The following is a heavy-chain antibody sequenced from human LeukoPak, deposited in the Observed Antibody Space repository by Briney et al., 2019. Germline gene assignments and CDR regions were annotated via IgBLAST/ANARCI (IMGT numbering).Heavy chain of an antibody. CDR1: GGSISSGGYS. Sequence: SQTLSLTCAVSGGSISSGGYSWSWIRQPPGRGLEWIGYIYHSGSTYYNPSLKSRVTISVDRSKNQFSLKLSSVTAADTAVYYCARVGLRYFDWSSPPYYFDYWGQETLVTVSS. J-gene: IGHJ4*02. CDR3: ARVGLRYFDWSSPPYYFDY. V-gene: IGHV4-30-2*01. CDR2: IYHSGST. D-gene: IGHD3-9*01.